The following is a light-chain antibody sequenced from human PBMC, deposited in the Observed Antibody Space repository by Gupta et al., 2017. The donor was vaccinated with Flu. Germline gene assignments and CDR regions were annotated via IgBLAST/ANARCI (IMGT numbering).Light chain of an antibody. CDR1: QSIRSSF. CDR3: QHAGSSPWT. V-gene: IGKV3-20*01. CDR2: GAS. J-gene: IGKJ1*01. Sequence: GTLSLSPGERATLSCRASQSIRSSFLAWYQQKPGQAPRLLIYGASSRATGIPDRFSGSGSGTDFTLTISRLEPEDFAVYYCQHAGSSPWTFGQGTKVEVK.